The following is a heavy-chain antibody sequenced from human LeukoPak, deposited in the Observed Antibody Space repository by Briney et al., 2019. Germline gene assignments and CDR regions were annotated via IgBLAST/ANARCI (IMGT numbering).Heavy chain of an antibody. CDR1: GFTFSSYA. J-gene: IGHJ4*02. Sequence: PGGSLRLSCAASGFTFSSYAVSWVRQALGQGLEWVGFIRSKDKGGTTEYAASVKGRFAISRDDSKSISYLQMNSLGTEDTAVYYCTHDTSGYAYAYDHWGQGTLVTVSS. D-gene: IGHD3-22*01. CDR3: THDTSGYAYAYDH. V-gene: IGHV3-49*04. CDR2: IRSKDKGGTT.